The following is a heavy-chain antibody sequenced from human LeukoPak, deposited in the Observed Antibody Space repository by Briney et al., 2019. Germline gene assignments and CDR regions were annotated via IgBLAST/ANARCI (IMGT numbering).Heavy chain of an antibody. CDR3: ARAYSSSWYGFDY. J-gene: IGHJ4*02. CDR2: IYYSGST. CDR1: SGSISSYY. D-gene: IGHD6-13*01. V-gene: IGHV4-59*01. Sequence: SETLSLTCTVSSGSISSYYWSWIRQPPGKGLEWIGYIYYSGSTNYNPSLKSRVTISVDTSKNQFSLKLSSVTAADTAVYYCARAYSSSWYGFDYWGQGTLVTVSS.